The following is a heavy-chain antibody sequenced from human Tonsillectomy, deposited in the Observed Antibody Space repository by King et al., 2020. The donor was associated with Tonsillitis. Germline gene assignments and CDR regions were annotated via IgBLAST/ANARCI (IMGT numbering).Heavy chain of an antibody. V-gene: IGHV3-9*01. J-gene: IGHJ4*02. CDR3: AKDSMGRGLITSRDY. D-gene: IGHD3-10*01. CDR2: ISWNSGTL. Sequence: EVQLVESGGGLVQPGRSLRLSCAASGFTFDDYAMHWVRQAPGKGLEWVSGISWNSGTLGYADSVKGRFTISRDDAKDSLYLQMNSLRAEDTALYYGAKDSMGRGLITSRDYWGQGTRVTVSS. CDR1: GFTFDDYA.